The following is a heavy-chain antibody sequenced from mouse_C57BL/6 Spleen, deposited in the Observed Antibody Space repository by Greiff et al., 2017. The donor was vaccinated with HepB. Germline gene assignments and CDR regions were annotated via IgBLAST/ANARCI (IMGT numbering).Heavy chain of an antibody. CDR2: ISYSGST. D-gene: IGHD1-1*01. CDR3: ARFTTVVARYFDV. V-gene: IGHV3-8*01. Sequence: DVKLQESGPGLAKPSQTLSLTCSVTGYSITSDYWNWLRKFPGNKLEYMGYISYSGSTYYNPSLKSRISITRDTSKNQYYLQLNSVTTEDTATYYCARFTTVVARYFDVWGTGTTVTVSS. CDR1: GYSITSDY. J-gene: IGHJ1*03.